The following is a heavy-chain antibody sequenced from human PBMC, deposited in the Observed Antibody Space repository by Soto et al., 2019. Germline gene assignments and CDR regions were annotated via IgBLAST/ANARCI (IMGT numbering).Heavy chain of an antibody. Sequence: GESLKISCKGSGYSFTNYWIGWVRQMHGKGLEWMGITYPGDSDTRYSPSFQGQVTISADKSISTAYLQWSSLKASDTAMYYCARGFCSANSCHRHFDYWGQGTLVTV. D-gene: IGHD2-15*01. J-gene: IGHJ4*02. CDR3: ARGFCSANSCHRHFDY. V-gene: IGHV5-51*01. CDR2: TYPGDSDT. CDR1: GYSFTNYW.